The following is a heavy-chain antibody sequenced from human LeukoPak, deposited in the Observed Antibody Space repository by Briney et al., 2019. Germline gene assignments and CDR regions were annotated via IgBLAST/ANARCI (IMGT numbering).Heavy chain of an antibody. V-gene: IGHV3-33*01. CDR3: ARGNGYSYGDAFDI. D-gene: IGHD5-18*01. CDR1: GFTFSSYG. Sequence: LSGGSLRLSCAASGFTFSSYGMHWVRQAPGKGLEWVAVIWYDGSNKYYADSVKGRFTISRDNSKNTLYLQMNSLRAEDTAVYYCARGNGYSYGDAFDIWGQGTMVTVSS. J-gene: IGHJ3*02. CDR2: IWYDGSNK.